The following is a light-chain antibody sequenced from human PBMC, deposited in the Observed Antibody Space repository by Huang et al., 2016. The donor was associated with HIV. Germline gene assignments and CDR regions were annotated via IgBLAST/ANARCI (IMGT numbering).Light chain of an antibody. Sequence: DIQMTQSPSSLSASVGDRVTITCQASQDISNYLNWYQQKPGKAPKLLIYDASNLETGVQSRFSGSGSGTDFTVTISSLQPEDIARYYCQQYDNLPQTFGQGTKVEIK. CDR2: DAS. J-gene: IGKJ1*01. V-gene: IGKV1-33*01. CDR1: QDISNY. CDR3: QQYDNLPQT.